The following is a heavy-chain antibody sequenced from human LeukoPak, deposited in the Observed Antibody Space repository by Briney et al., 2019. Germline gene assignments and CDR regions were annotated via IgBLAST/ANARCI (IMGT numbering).Heavy chain of an antibody. V-gene: IGHV4-61*05. CDR2: IYYSGST. CDR3: ARRNDFGI. Sequence: PSETLSLTCTVSGGSISSSSYYWGWIRQPPGKGLEWIGYIYYSGSTNYNPSLKSRVTISIDTSKNQFSLKLTSVTAADTAVYYCARRNDFGIWGQGTMVTVSS. CDR1: GGSISSSSYY. J-gene: IGHJ3*02.